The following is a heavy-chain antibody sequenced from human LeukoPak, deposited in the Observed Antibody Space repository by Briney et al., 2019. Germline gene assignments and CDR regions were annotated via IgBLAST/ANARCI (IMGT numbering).Heavy chain of an antibody. CDR2: ISGIGGTT. CDR3: AKGLSSSIWADFAY. D-gene: IGHD6-13*01. V-gene: IGHV3-23*01. CDR1: GFTFSSYA. Sequence: GGSLRLSCAASGFTFSSYAMSWVRQAPGKGLEWVSGISGIGGTTYYADSVKGRFTISRDTSKNTVYLQMNSPRAEDTAVYFCAKGLSSSIWADFAYWAQGTLVTVSS. J-gene: IGHJ4*02.